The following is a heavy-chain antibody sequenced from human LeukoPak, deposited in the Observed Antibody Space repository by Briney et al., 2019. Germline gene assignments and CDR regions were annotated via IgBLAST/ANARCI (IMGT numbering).Heavy chain of an antibody. J-gene: IGHJ4*02. CDR3: VKDNPLDY. D-gene: IGHD1-14*01. V-gene: IGHV3-30*02. Sequence: PGGSLRLSCGASGFTFSSYGMLWVRQSPGKGLEWVAFIRYDGNIKFYADSMKGRFTISRDNSKNTLYLHINSLRPEDTALYYCVKDNPLDYWGQGTLDIVSS. CDR2: IRYDGNIK. CDR1: GFTFSSYG.